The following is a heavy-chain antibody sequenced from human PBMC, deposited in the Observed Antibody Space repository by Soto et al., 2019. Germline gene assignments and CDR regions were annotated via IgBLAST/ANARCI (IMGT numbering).Heavy chain of an antibody. D-gene: IGHD2-21*02. Sequence: PSETLSLTCIVSGVSISTYHWSWIRQPAGKGLEWIGRMHTSGSTNYNPSLKSRVSMSVDTSKNHFSLKVSSVTAEDTAVYYCARDEYGYGDSYDYWGQGTLVTVSS. J-gene: IGHJ4*02. CDR1: GVSISTYH. CDR2: MHTSGST. CDR3: ARDEYGYGDSYDY. V-gene: IGHV4-4*07.